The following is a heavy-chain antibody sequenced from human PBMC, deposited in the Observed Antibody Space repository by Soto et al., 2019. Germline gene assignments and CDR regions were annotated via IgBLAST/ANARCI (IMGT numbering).Heavy chain of an antibody. J-gene: IGHJ4*02. CDR2: IYYSGST. CDR3: ARHPSGCNGGSCYYFDS. D-gene: IGHD2-15*01. Sequence: SETLSLTCTVSAGSLNSSRYYWSWIRQPPGKGPEWIGYIYYSGSTNYNPSLKSRVTISVDTSKNQFSLKLSSVTAADTAVYYCARHPSGCNGGSCYYFDSWSQGTLVTVSS. CDR1: AGSLNSSRYY. V-gene: IGHV4-61*01.